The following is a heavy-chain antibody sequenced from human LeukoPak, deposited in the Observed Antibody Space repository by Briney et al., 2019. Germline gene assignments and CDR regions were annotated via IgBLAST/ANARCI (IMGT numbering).Heavy chain of an antibody. Sequence: GGSLRLSCAASGFTFSNYAMNWVRQAPGKGLDWASSITAGGSFKYYADSVEGRFTISRDNAKNSLYLQMSSLTPEDTAVYYCARNYDVLTGYPYYFDHWGQGILVTVSS. J-gene: IGHJ4*02. CDR1: GFTFSNYA. CDR2: ITAGGSFK. V-gene: IGHV3-21*01. CDR3: ARNYDVLTGYPYYFDH. D-gene: IGHD3-9*01.